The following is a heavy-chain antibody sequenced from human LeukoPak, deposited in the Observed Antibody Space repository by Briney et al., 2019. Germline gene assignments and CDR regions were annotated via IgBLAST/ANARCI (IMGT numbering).Heavy chain of an antibody. CDR1: GFSVRSYG. V-gene: IGHV3-23*02. J-gene: IGHJ4*02. CDR2: VSGGGGST. Sequence: GGSLRLSCAVSGFSVRSYGMSWVRQAPGKGLEWVSAVSGGGGSTYYVDSVKGRFTISRDNSKNTLYLQMNSLRAEDTALYYCAKDNIDIVVVPAAFFDYWGQGTLVTVSS. CDR3: AKDNIDIVVVPAAFFDY. D-gene: IGHD2-2*01.